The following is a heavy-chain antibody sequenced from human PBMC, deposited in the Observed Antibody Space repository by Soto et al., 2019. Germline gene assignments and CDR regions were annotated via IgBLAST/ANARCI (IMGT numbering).Heavy chain of an antibody. Sequence: SETLSLTCTVSGGSISSSSYYWGWIRQPPGKGLEWIGSIYYSGSTYYNPSLKSRVTISVDTSKNQFSLKLSSVTAADTAVYYCARRVFGGYSYVYLGAFDIWGQGTMVTGSS. V-gene: IGHV4-39*01. J-gene: IGHJ3*02. CDR3: ARRVFGGYSYVYLGAFDI. CDR1: GGSISSSSYY. CDR2: IYYSGST. D-gene: IGHD5-18*01.